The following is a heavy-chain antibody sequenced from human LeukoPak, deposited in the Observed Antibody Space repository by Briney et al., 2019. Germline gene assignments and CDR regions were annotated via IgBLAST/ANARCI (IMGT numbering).Heavy chain of an antibody. CDR2: IYYSGST. V-gene: IGHV4-39*01. Sequence: KAGGSLRLSCAASGFTFSTYAMGWVRQPPGKGLEWIGSIYYSGSTYYNPSLKSRVTISVDTSKNQFSLKLSSATAADTAVYYCASLRWLQLPSFDYWGQGTLVTVSS. D-gene: IGHD5-24*01. CDR3: ASLRWLQLPSFDY. J-gene: IGHJ4*02. CDR1: GFTFSTYA.